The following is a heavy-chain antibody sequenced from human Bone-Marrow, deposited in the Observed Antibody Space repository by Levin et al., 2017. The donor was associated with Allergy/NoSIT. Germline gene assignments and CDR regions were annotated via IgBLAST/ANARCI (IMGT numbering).Heavy chain of an antibody. D-gene: IGHD3-10*01. CDR3: AGDGSGSGSYRRQFDP. Sequence: PSETLSLTCTVSGGSISSYYWSWIRQPPGKGLEWIGYIYYSGSTNYNPSLKSRVTISVDTSKNQFSLNLSSVTAADTAVYYCAGDGSGSGSYRRQFDPWGQGTLVTVSS. CDR1: GGSISSYY. CDR2: IYYSGST. V-gene: IGHV4-59*01. J-gene: IGHJ5*02.